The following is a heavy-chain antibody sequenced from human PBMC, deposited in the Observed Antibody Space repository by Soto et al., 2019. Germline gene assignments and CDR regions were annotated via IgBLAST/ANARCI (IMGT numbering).Heavy chain of an antibody. V-gene: IGHV4-39*01. J-gene: IGHJ4*02. CDR3: ARSRLRYFDWLLDY. D-gene: IGHD3-9*01. Sequence: SETLSLTCTVSGGSISSSSYYWGWIRQPPGKGLEWIGSIYYSGSTYYNPSLKSRVTISVDTSKNQFSLKLSSVTAADTAVYYCARSRLRYFDWLLDYWGQGTLVTVSS. CDR1: GGSISSSSYY. CDR2: IYYSGST.